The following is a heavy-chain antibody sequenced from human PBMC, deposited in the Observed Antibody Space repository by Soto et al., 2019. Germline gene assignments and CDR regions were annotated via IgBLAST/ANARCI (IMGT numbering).Heavy chain of an antibody. V-gene: IGHV2-5*01. J-gene: IGHJ3*02. CDR1: GFSLSTSGVG. D-gene: IGHD6-13*01. CDR3: AHSRYSSSWYGTGAFDI. CDR2: IYWNDDK. Sequence: SGSYAGEPTQTLTLTCTFSGFSLSTSGVGVGWIRQPPGKALEWLALIYWNDDKRYSPSLKSRLTITKDTSKNQVVLTMTNMDPVDTATYYCAHSRYSSSWYGTGAFDIWGQGTMVTVSS.